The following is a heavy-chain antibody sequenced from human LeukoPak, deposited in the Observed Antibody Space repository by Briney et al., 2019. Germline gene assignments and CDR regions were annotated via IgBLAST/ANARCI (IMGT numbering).Heavy chain of an antibody. V-gene: IGHV3-21*01. J-gene: IGHJ6*03. Sequence: GGSLRLSCAASGFTFSSYSMNWVRQAPGKGLEWVSSIGSSSSYIYYADSVKGRFTISRDNAKNSLYLQMNSLRAEDTAVYYCASHGRRRHYDFWSGYPQDMDVWGEGTTVTVSS. CDR1: GFTFSSYS. D-gene: IGHD3-3*01. CDR2: IGSSSSYI. CDR3: ASHGRRRHYDFWSGYPQDMDV.